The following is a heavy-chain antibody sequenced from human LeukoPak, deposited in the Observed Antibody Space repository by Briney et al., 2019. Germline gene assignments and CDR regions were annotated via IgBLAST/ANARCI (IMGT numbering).Heavy chain of an antibody. CDR2: IFYSGST. CDR3: ARRNRGLVDY. Sequence: SETLSLTCTVSGGSISSGDFYWSWIRQPPGKGLEWIGYIFYSGSTYYNPSLKSRVTISVDTSKNQFSLKLSSVTAADTAVYYCARRNRGLVDYWGHGTLVTVSS. J-gene: IGHJ4*01. CDR1: GGSISSGDFY. D-gene: IGHD7-27*01. V-gene: IGHV4-30-4*08.